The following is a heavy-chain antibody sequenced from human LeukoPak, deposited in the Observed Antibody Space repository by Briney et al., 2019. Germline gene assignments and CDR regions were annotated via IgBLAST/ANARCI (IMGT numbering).Heavy chain of an antibody. CDR2: IYYSGST. CDR1: GGSIGNSDYY. J-gene: IGHJ5*02. D-gene: IGHD3-10*01. Sequence: SETLSLTCSVSGGSIGNSDYYWGWIRQPPGKGLEWIGSIYYSGSTYYNPSLKSRVTISVDTSKNQFSLKLSSVTAADTAVYYCARLLTMDRGVINWFYPCGQGTLVTVSS. V-gene: IGHV4-39*01. CDR3: ARLLTMDRGVINWFYP.